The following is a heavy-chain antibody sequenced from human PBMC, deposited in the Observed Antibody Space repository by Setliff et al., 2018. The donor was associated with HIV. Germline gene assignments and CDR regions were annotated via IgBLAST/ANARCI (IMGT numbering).Heavy chain of an antibody. D-gene: IGHD3-16*01. CDR2: VNPSGGST. V-gene: IGHV1-46*01. J-gene: IGHJ4*02. Sequence: GASVKVSCKASGYTITSYCMHWVRQAPGQGLEWLGMVNPSGGSTAYAQKFQGRVTMTRDTSTNTVYMDLSGLRSDDTAVYYCARDRTAGYHYDYGYWGQGTLVTVSS. CDR1: GYTITSYC. CDR3: ARDRTAGYHYDYGY.